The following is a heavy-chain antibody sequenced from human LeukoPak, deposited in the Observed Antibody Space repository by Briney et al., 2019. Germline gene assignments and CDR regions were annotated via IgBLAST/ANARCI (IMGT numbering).Heavy chain of an antibody. J-gene: IGHJ6*02. CDR1: GYTFTGYY. CDR2: INPNSGGT. V-gene: IGHV1-2*04. D-gene: IGHD2-2*01. CDR3: ARDRLYCSSTSCYVGSMDV. Sequence: ASVKVSCKASGYTFTGYYMHWVRQAPGQGLEWMGWINPNSGGTNYAQKFQGWVTMTRDTSMSTAYMELSRLRSDDTAVYYCARDRLYCSSTSCYVGSMDVWGQGTTVTVSS.